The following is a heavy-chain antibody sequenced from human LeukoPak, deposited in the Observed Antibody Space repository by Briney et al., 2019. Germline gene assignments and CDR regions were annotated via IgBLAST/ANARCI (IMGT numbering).Heavy chain of an antibody. CDR3: ARDTYRQWLTQGGYFQH. Sequence: PGGSLRLSCAASGFTFSSYGMHWVRQAPGKGLEWVAFIRYDGSNKYYADSVKGRFTISRDNSKNTLYLHVNSLRPEDTAVYYCARDTYRQWLTQGGYFQHWGQGTLVTVSS. CDR2: IRYDGSNK. J-gene: IGHJ1*01. CDR1: GFTFSSYG. D-gene: IGHD6-19*01. V-gene: IGHV3-30*02.